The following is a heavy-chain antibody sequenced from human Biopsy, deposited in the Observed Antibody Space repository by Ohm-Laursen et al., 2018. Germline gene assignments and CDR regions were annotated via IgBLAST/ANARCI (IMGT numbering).Heavy chain of an antibody. CDR3: AHGSGSYYKWDF. Sequence: TLSLTCPLSGDSITRSYWSWIRQSPGKGLEWIGHVFDRGTTSYNPSVRSRVTMSEDTTKKHFSLKMTSVTAADTAIYYCAHGSGSYYKWDFWGRGILVIVSS. CDR1: GDSITRSY. D-gene: IGHD3-10*01. J-gene: IGHJ4*02. CDR2: VFDRGTT. V-gene: IGHV4-59*08.